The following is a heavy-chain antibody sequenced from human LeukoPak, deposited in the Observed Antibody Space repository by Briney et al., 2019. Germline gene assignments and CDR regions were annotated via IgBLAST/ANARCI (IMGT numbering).Heavy chain of an antibody. CDR1: TGRIHTFY. CDR2: MYYSGRT. D-gene: IGHD7-27*01. J-gene: IGHJ4*02. V-gene: IGHV4-59*12. CDR3: ARDVSPWGYFDY. Sequence: SETLSLTCTVSTGRIHTFYYSWIRQSPGKGQEWIGYMYYSGRTNYNPTLRSRVTTSVDTSKTVFSLKLSSVTAADTAVYYCARDVSPWGYFDYWGQGILVTVSP.